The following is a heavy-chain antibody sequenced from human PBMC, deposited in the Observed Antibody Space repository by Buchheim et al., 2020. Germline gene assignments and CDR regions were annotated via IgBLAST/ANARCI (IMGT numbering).Heavy chain of an antibody. V-gene: IGHV4-38-2*02. CDR1: GYSISSGYY. Sequence: QVQLQESGPGLVKPSETLSLTCTVSGYSISSGYYWGWIRQPPGKGLEWIGSIYHSGSTYYNPSLKSRVTISVDTSKNQFSLKLSSVTAADTAVYYCARDQNGYSYGQAFDIWGQGT. D-gene: IGHD5-18*01. CDR3: ARDQNGYSYGQAFDI. CDR2: IYHSGST. J-gene: IGHJ3*02.